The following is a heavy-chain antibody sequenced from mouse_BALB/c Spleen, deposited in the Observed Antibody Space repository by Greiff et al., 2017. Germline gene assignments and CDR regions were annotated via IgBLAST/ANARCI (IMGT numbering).Heavy chain of an antibody. Sequence: VQLQQSGAELVKPGASVKLSCTASGFNIKDTYMHWVKQRPEQGLEWIGRIDPANGNTKYDPKFQGKATITADTSSNTAYLQLSSLTSEDTAVYYCARSGYYGSSYGFDYWGQGTTLTVSS. CDR3: ARSGYYGSSYGFDY. CDR2: IDPANGNT. CDR1: GFNIKDTY. D-gene: IGHD1-1*01. V-gene: IGHV14-3*02. J-gene: IGHJ2*01.